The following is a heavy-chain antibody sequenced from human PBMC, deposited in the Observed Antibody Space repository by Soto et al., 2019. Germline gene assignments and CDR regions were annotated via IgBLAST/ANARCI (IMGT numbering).Heavy chain of an antibody. J-gene: IGHJ4*02. CDR2: IYYSGST. Sequence: QVQLQESGPGLVKPSETLSLTCTVSGGSISSYYWSWIRQPPGKGLEWIGYIYYSGSTNYNPSHKSRGTISVDTSKSQYSLKLSSVPAEDTAVYYCARRYGGRFDYWGQGTLVTVSS. D-gene: IGHD4-17*01. V-gene: IGHV4-59*08. CDR3: ARRYGGRFDY. CDR1: GGSISSYY.